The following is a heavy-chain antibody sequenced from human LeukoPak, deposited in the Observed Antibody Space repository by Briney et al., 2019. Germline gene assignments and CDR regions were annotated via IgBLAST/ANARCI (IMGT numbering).Heavy chain of an antibody. CDR1: GYTFTGYY. CDR2: INPNSGGT. V-gene: IGHV1-2*02. D-gene: IGHD3-3*01. J-gene: IGHJ4*02. Sequence: ASVKVSCKASGYTFTGYYMHWVRQAPGQGLEWMGWINPNSGGTNYAQKFQGRVTMTRDTSISTAYMELSRLGSDDTAVYYCARSDDFWSGYSEYYFDYWGQGTLVTVSS. CDR3: ARSDDFWSGYSEYYFDY.